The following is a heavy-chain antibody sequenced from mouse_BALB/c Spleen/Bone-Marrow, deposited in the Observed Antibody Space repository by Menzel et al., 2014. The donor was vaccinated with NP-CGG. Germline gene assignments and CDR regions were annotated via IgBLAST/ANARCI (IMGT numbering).Heavy chain of an antibody. CDR1: GFTFSDYY. CDR3: ARDGDYSYAWFAY. D-gene: IGHD2-12*01. CDR2: ISDGGSYT. Sequence: EVMLVESGGGLVRPGGSLKLSCAASGFTFSDYYMYWVRQTPEKRLEWVAIISDGGSYTFYPDSVKGRFTISRDNAKNSLYLQMSGLKSEDTAMYYCARDGDYSYAWFAYWGQGTLVTVSA. J-gene: IGHJ3*01. V-gene: IGHV5-4*02.